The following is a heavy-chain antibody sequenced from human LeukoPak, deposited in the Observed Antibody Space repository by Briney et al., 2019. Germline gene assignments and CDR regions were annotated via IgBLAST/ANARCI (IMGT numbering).Heavy chain of an antibody. Sequence: ASVKVSCKASGGTFSSYAISWVRQAPGQGLEWMGWINPNSGGTNYAQKFQGRVTMTRDTSISTAYMELSRLRSDDTAVYYCARGIAVAPNWFDPWGQGTLVTVSS. CDR3: ARGIAVAPNWFDP. CDR2: INPNSGGT. V-gene: IGHV1-2*02. J-gene: IGHJ5*02. D-gene: IGHD6-19*01. CDR1: GGTFSSYA.